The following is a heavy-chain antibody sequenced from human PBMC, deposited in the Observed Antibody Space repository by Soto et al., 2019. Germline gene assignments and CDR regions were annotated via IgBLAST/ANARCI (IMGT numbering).Heavy chain of an antibody. D-gene: IGHD2-2*01. Sequence: QVQLVQSGAEVKRPGSSVKVSCKASGGTFSSYAISWVRQAPGQGLEWMGGIIPIFGTPNYAQKFQGRVTITADESTSTGYMELSSLRSEDTAVYYCARHVPAAGYYYGMDVWGQGTTVTVSS. J-gene: IGHJ6*02. CDR1: GGTFSSYA. CDR3: ARHVPAAGYYYGMDV. V-gene: IGHV1-69*12. CDR2: IIPIFGTP.